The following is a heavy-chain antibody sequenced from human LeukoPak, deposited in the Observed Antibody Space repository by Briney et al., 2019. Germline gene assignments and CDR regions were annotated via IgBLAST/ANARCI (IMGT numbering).Heavy chain of an antibody. J-gene: IGHJ6*02. Sequence: GGSLRLSCAASGFTFGGYGMHWVRQAPGKGLEWVAVISYDGSNKYYADSVKGRFTISRDNSKNTLYLQMNSLRAEDTAVYYCAKELDDYYYYGMDVWGQGTTVTVSS. CDR1: GFTFGGYG. CDR2: ISYDGSNK. V-gene: IGHV3-30*18. CDR3: AKELDDYYYYGMDV.